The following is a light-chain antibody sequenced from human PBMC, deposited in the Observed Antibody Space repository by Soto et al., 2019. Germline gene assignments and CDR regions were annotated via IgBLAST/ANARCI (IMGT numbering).Light chain of an antibody. J-gene: IGLJ1*01. V-gene: IGLV2-14*01. CDR2: EVS. Sequence: QSVLTQPASVSGSPGQSITISCTGTSSDVGGYNYVSWYQQHPGKAPKLMIYEVSNRPSGVSNRFSGSKSGNTASLTISGLQAEDEADYYCSCLSTTSTPIVFGNGTKVTVL. CDR1: SSDVGGYNY. CDR3: SCLSTTSTPIV.